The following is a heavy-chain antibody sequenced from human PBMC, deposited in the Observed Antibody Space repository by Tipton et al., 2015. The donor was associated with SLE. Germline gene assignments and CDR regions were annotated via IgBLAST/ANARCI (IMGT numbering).Heavy chain of an antibody. CDR2: IYYSGST. D-gene: IGHD3-22*01. CDR1: GGSISSYY. Sequence: TLSLTCTVSGGSISSYYWSWIRQPPGKGLEWIGYIYYSGSTNYNPSLKSRVTMSVDTSKNQFSLKLGSVTAADTAVYYCAGDQYDSSGYYYPPHFDYWGQGTLVTVSS. CDR3: AGDQYDSSGYYYPPHFDY. V-gene: IGHV4-59*08. J-gene: IGHJ4*02.